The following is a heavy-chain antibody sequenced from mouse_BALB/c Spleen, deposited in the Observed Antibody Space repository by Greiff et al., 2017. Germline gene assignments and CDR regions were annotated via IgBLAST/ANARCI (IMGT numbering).Heavy chain of an antibody. D-gene: IGHD1-1*01. CDR2: ISSGSSTI. CDR3: ARRYYGSSYWYFDY. CDR1: GFTFSSFG. V-gene: IGHV5-17*03. Sequence: EVKLVESGGGLVQPGGSRKLSCAASGFTFSSFGMHWVRQAPEKGLEWVAYISSGSSTIYYADTVKGRFTISRDNPKNTLYLQMSSLKSEDTAMYYCARRYYGSSYWYFDYWGQGTTLTVSS. J-gene: IGHJ2*01.